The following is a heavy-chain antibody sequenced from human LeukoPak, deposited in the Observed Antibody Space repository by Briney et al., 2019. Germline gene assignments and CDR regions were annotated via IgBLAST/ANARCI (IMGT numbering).Heavy chain of an antibody. D-gene: IGHD3-10*01. Sequence: KPSETLSLTCTVSGGSISSYYWSWIRQPPGKGLEYIGSIYYSGSTYYNPSLKSRVTISVDTFKNQFSLKLSSVTAADTAVYYCAREATMVRGISWFDPWGQGALVTVSS. CDR2: IYYSGST. CDR1: GGSISSYY. V-gene: IGHV4-59*12. J-gene: IGHJ5*02. CDR3: AREATMVRGISWFDP.